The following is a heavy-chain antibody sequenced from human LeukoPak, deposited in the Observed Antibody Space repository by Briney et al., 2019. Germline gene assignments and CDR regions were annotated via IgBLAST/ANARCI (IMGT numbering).Heavy chain of an antibody. J-gene: IGHJ4*02. Sequence: GGSLRLSCAASGFNFNNYDMHWVRQAAGKRLEWVSGIGTVADTFYLDSVKGRFTISRENAKNTFYLQMNSLRAGATAVYYCAKGRGGRGRSCGALDFWGQGILVTVSS. CDR1: GFNFNNYD. CDR2: IGTVADT. V-gene: IGHV3-13*04. CDR3: AKGRGGRGRSCGALDF. D-gene: IGHD2-15*01.